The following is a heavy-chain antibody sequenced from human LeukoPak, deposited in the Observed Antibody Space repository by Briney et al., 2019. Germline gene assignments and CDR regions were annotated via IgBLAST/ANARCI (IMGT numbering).Heavy chain of an antibody. CDR2: IYHSGST. Sequence: PSETLSLTCAVSGYSISSGYYWGWIRQPPAKGLEWIGSIYHSGSTNYNPSLKSRVTISVVTSKNQFSLKLSSVTAADTAVYFCARLAIVVVPAATDNWFDPWGQGTLVTVSS. V-gene: IGHV4-38-2*01. CDR3: ARLAIVVVPAATDNWFDP. CDR1: GYSISSGYY. J-gene: IGHJ5*02. D-gene: IGHD2-2*01.